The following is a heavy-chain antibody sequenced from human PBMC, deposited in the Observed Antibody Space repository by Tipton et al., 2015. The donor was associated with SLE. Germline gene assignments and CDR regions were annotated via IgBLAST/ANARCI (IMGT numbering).Heavy chain of an antibody. V-gene: IGHV3-74*01. Sequence: GSLRLSCAASGFTFSSYWMHWVRQAPGKGLVWVSRINSDGSSTSYADSVKGRFTISRDNAKNTLYLQMNSLRAEDTAVYYCARSEGYSSSDYGMDVWGQGTTVTVSS. CDR3: ARSEGYSSSDYGMDV. D-gene: IGHD6-6*01. CDR1: GFTFSSYW. J-gene: IGHJ6*02. CDR2: INSDGSST.